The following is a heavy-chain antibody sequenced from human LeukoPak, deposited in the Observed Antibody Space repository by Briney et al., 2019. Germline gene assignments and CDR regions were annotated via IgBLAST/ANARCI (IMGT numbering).Heavy chain of an antibody. J-gene: IGHJ4*02. CDR2: IYTSGST. CDR3: ARQSGSGWYYFDY. Sequence: SGTLSLTCTVSGGSISSYYGSWIRQPPGKGLEWIGYIYTSGSTDYNPSLKSRVTISVDTSKNQFSLKLSSVTAADTAVYYCARQSGSGWYYFDYWGQGTLVTVSS. D-gene: IGHD6-19*01. V-gene: IGHV4-4*09. CDR1: GGSISSYY.